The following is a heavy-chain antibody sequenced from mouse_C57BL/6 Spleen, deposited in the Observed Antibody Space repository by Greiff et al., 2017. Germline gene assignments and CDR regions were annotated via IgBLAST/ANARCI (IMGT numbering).Heavy chain of an antibody. Sequence: EVHLVESGGGLVQPGGSLKLSCAASGFNFSDYGMAWVRQAPRKGPEWVAFISNLAYSIYYADTVTGRFTISRENAKNTLYLEMSSLRSEDTAMYYCARLGTGVGYYAMDYWGQGTSVTVSS. CDR2: ISNLAYSI. D-gene: IGHD3-3*01. V-gene: IGHV5-15*01. J-gene: IGHJ4*01. CDR1: GFNFSDYG. CDR3: ARLGTGVGYYAMDY.